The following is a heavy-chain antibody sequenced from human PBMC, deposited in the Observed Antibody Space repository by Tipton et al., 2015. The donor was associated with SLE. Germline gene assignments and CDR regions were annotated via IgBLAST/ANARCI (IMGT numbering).Heavy chain of an antibody. V-gene: IGHV3-23*01. Sequence: GSLRLSCAASGFTFSSYAMSWVRQAPGKGLEWVSAISGSGGSTYYADSVKGRFTISRDNSKNTLYLQMNSLRAEDTAVYYCAKDYCSGGSCYGLDYWGQGTLVTVSS. CDR3: AKDYCSGGSCYGLDY. J-gene: IGHJ4*02. CDR2: ISGSGGST. CDR1: GFTFSSYA. D-gene: IGHD2-15*01.